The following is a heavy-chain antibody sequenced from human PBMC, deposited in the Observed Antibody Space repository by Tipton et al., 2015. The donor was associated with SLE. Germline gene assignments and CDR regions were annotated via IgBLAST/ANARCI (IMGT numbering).Heavy chain of an antibody. Sequence: SLRLSCAASGFTFSNFWMSWVRQTPGKGLECVANIKQDGSEKYYVDSVKDRFTIFRDNAQNSVYLQMDSLRDEDTAVYYCARENDDNDYWGQGTLVTVSS. V-gene: IGHV3-7*01. CDR1: GFTFSNFW. J-gene: IGHJ4*02. CDR2: IKQDGSEK. D-gene: IGHD1-1*01. CDR3: ARENDDNDY.